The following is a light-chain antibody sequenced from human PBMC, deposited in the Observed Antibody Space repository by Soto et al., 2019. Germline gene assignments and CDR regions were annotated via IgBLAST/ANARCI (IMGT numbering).Light chain of an antibody. CDR2: GVS. CDR3: QHLHWA. Sequence: IHLPQSPSSLSASVGDRVTLTCRASQEISGYLAWYQQTPGKAPKLLIYGVSTLQDGVSSRFSGRGSGTYFSLTISSLQPGDFATYYCQHLHWAFGPGT. V-gene: IGKV1-9*01. J-gene: IGKJ1*01. CDR1: QEISGY.